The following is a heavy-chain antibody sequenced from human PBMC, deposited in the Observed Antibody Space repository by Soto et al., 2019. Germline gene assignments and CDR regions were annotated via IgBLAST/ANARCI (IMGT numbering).Heavy chain of an antibody. CDR3: ARGVCSSTSCQRTMDV. D-gene: IGHD2-2*01. CDR1: GGTFSSYA. V-gene: IGHV1-69*13. CDR2: IIPIFGTA. J-gene: IGHJ6*02. Sequence: SVKVTCKASGGTFSSYAISWVRQDTGQGLEWMGGIIPIFGTANYAQKFQGRVTITADESTSTAYMELSSLRSEDTAVYYCARGVCSSTSCQRTMDVWGQGTTVTVSS.